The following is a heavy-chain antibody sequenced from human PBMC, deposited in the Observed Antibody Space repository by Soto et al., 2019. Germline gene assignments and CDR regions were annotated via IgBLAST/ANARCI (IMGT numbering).Heavy chain of an antibody. CDR1: GYSFTSYW. Sequence: GESLKISCKGSGYSFTSYWIGWVRQMPGKGLEWMGIIYPGDSDTRYSPSFQGQVTISADKSISTAYLQWSSLKASDTAMYYCARSQGGITMVRGVIITSWFDPWGQGTLVTVSS. J-gene: IGHJ5*02. D-gene: IGHD3-10*01. CDR2: IYPGDSDT. CDR3: ARSQGGITMVRGVIITSWFDP. V-gene: IGHV5-51*01.